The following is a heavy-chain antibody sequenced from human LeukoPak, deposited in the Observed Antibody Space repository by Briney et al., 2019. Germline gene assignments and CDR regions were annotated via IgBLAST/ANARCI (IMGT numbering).Heavy chain of an antibody. CDR3: ARGPYYDFWSGYEYYYYYMDV. CDR2: IYYSGST. Sequence: SETLSLTCTVSGGSISSGDYYWSWIRQPPGKGLEWIGYIYYSGSTYYNPSLKSRVTISVDTSKNQFSLKLSSVTAADTAVYYCARGPYYDFWSGYEYYYYYMDVWGKGTTVTVSS. CDR1: GGSISSGDYY. D-gene: IGHD3-3*01. J-gene: IGHJ6*03. V-gene: IGHV4-30-4*08.